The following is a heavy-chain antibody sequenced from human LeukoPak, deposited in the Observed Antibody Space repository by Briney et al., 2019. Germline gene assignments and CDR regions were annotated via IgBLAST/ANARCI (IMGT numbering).Heavy chain of an antibody. V-gene: IGHV1-18*01. Sequence: GASVKVSCKASGYTFTSYGISWVRQAPGQGLEWMGWISAYNGNTNYAQKLQGRVTMTTDTSTSTAYMELRSLRSDDTAVYYCARIKGELLPVGAFDIWGQGTMVTVSS. CDR3: ARIKGELLPVGAFDI. CDR1: GYTFTSYG. J-gene: IGHJ3*02. D-gene: IGHD1-26*01. CDR2: ISAYNGNT.